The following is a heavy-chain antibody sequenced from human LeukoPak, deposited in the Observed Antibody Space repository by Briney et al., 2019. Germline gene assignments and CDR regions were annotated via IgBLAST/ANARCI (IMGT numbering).Heavy chain of an antibody. CDR3: ARDPGVVVAVTAPGLDY. CDR2: ISAYNVNT. D-gene: IGHD2-15*01. CDR1: GYTFTSYD. Sequence: ASVKVSCKASGYTFTSYDINWVRQATGQGLEWMGWISAYNVNTSNAQKFQGRVIMTIDTSTSTTYMELRSLRSDDTAVYYCARDPGVVVAVTAPGLDYWGQGTLVTVSS. V-gene: IGHV1-18*01. J-gene: IGHJ4*02.